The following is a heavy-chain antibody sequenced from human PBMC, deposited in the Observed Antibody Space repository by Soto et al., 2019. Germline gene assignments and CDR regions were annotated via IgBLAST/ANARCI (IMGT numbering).Heavy chain of an antibody. J-gene: IGHJ6*02. CDR3: TGTAGGGDAYYYYYYGMDV. D-gene: IGHD2-21*02. CDR1: GFTFSNAW. Sequence: GGSLRLSCAASGFTFSNAWMNWVRQAPGKGLEWVGRIKSKTDGGTTDYAAPVKGRFTISRDDSKNTPYLQMNSLKTEDTAVYYCTGTAGGGDAYYYYYYGMDVWGQGTTVTVSS. CDR2: IKSKTDGGTT. V-gene: IGHV3-15*07.